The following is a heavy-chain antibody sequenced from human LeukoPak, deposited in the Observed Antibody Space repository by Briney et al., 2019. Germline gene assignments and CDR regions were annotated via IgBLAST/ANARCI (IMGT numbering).Heavy chain of an antibody. CDR3: ARGYSRAAFDI. J-gene: IGHJ3*02. CDR1: GFTFSSYS. CDR2: ISSSSSYI. V-gene: IGHV3-21*01. D-gene: IGHD2-15*01. Sequence: GGSLRLSCAASGFTFSSYSMNWVRQAPGKGLEWVSSISSSSSYIYYADSVKGRFTISRDNGKNSLLLQMNSLRAEDTALYYCARGYSRAAFDIWGQGTVVAVSS.